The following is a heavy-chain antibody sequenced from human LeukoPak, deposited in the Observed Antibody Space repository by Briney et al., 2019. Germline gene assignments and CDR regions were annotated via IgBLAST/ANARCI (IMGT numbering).Heavy chain of an antibody. J-gene: IGHJ4*02. CDR2: IRSKAYGGTT. CDR1: GGTFSSYA. D-gene: IGHD6-19*01. Sequence: SCKASGGTFSSYAISWFRQAPGKGLEWVGFIRSKAYGGTTEYAASVKGRFTISRDDSKSIAYLQMNSLKTEDTAVYYCTRDRSSGWYYFDYWGQGTLVTVSS. V-gene: IGHV3-49*03. CDR3: TRDRSSGWYYFDY.